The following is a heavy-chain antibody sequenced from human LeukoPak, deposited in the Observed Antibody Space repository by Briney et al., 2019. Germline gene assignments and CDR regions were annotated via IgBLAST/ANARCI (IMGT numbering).Heavy chain of an antibody. Sequence: PGGSLRLPCAASGLTLSGQWMNWVRQAPGQGLEWVANIKHDGSEKYYVDSVKGRFTISRDDAKNSLSLQMNSVRAEDTAVYYCAYTNNLKYWGQGTLVTVSS. CDR3: AYTNNLKY. V-gene: IGHV3-7*01. CDR2: IKHDGSEK. D-gene: IGHD3-16*01. J-gene: IGHJ4*02. CDR1: GLTLSGQW.